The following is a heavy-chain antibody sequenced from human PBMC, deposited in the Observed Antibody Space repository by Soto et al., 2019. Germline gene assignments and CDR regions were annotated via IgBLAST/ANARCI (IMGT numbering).Heavy chain of an antibody. Sequence: VGSLRLSCAASGFNFSTYAMDWVRQAPGKGLEWVAVMSYDGSNTYYADSVKGRFTISRDNSKNTLYLQMNSLRPADTGVYYCAKRKRGAPVSYFDFWGQGTLVTVSS. J-gene: IGHJ4*02. V-gene: IGHV3-30*18. CDR3: AKRKRGAPVSYFDF. D-gene: IGHD1-26*01. CDR1: GFNFSTYA. CDR2: MSYDGSNT.